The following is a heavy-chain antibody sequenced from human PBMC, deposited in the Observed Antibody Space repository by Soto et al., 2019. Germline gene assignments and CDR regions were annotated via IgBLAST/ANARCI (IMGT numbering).Heavy chain of an antibody. D-gene: IGHD6-19*01. CDR3: ARVPTHPVAGTPSPGNFAY. Sequence: QVQLQESGPGLVKPSQTLSLTCTVSGGSISSGGYYWSWIRQHPGKGLEWIGYIYYSGSTYYNPSLRSRVTISVDTSKTQFSLKLSSVTAAVTAVYYCARVPTHPVAGTPSPGNFAYWGQGTLVTVSS. CDR1: GGSISSGGYY. CDR2: IYYSGST. V-gene: IGHV4-31*03. J-gene: IGHJ4*02.